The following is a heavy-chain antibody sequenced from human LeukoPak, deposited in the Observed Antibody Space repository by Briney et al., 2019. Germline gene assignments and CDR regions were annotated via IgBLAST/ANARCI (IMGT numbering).Heavy chain of an antibody. CDR1: GGSISSYY. Sequence: SETLSLTCTVSGGSISSYYWSWIRQPPGKGLEWIGYIYYSGSTNYNPSLKSRVTISVDTSKNQFSLKLSSVTAADTAVYYCARVPSGIAVAGFYYFDYWGQGTLVTVSS. CDR2: IYYSGST. V-gene: IGHV4-59*01. J-gene: IGHJ4*02. CDR3: ARVPSGIAVAGFYYFDY. D-gene: IGHD6-19*01.